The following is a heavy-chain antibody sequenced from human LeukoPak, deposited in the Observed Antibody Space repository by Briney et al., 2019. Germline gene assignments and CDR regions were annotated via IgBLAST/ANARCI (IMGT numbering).Heavy chain of an antibody. Sequence: SETLSLTCAVSGYSISSGYYWGWIRQPPGKGLEWIGSMYHSGSTYNNPSLKSRVTISVDTSKNQFSLKLSSVTAADTAVYYYARHSSNSPDAFDIWGQGTMVTVSS. CDR3: ARHSSNSPDAFDI. CDR1: GYSISSGYY. D-gene: IGHD4-23*01. CDR2: MYHSGST. V-gene: IGHV4-38-2*01. J-gene: IGHJ3*02.